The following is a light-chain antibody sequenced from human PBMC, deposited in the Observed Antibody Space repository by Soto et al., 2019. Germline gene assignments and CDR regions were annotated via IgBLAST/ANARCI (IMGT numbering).Light chain of an antibody. J-gene: IGKJ3*01. Sequence: DIQMTQSPSSVSASVGDRVTITCRASQGIAGWLAWYQQKPGKAPKLLIYAASTLQSGVPPRFSGSGSGTDFTLSISSLQPEDFATYYCQQANSFPHTFGPGTKVDIK. V-gene: IGKV1D-12*01. CDR3: QQANSFPHT. CDR1: QGIAGW. CDR2: AAS.